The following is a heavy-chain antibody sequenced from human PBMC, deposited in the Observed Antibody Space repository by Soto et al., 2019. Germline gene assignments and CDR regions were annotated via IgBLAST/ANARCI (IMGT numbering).Heavy chain of an antibody. V-gene: IGHV1-69*01. D-gene: IGHD2-2*02. J-gene: IGHJ6*02. Sequence: QVQLVQSGAEVKKPGASVKVSCKASGYTFTSYYMHWVRQAPGQGLEWMGGIIPIFGTANYAQKFQGRVTITADESTSTAYMELSSLRSEDTAVYYCARGGGDCSSTSCYTGGVYYYYGMDVWGQGTTVTVSS. CDR3: ARGGGDCSSTSCYTGGVYYYYGMDV. CDR1: GYTFTSYY. CDR2: IIPIFGTA.